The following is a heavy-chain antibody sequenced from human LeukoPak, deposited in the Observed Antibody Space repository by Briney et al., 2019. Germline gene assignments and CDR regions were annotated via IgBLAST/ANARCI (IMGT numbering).Heavy chain of an antibody. Sequence: ASVTVSCMSSGYTFTCYYMHWVRQAPGQGLEWMGWIHPNSGGTNYAQKFQGRVTMTRDTPISTAYMELNRLRSDDTTIYSCASGYYDGSGGSWAPEDCYMDVWGKGCSVTVSS. J-gene: IGHJ6*03. V-gene: IGHV1-2*02. CDR3: ASGYYDGSGGSWAPEDCYMDV. D-gene: IGHD3-10*01. CDR1: GYTFTCYY. CDR2: IHPNSGGT.